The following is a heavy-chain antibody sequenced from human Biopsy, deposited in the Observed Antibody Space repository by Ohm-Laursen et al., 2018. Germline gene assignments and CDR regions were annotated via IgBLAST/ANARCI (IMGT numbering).Heavy chain of an antibody. V-gene: IGHV1-2*02. J-gene: IGHJ3*01. Sequence: GASVKVSCKGSGYAVNDYFLHWLRQAPGQGPEWMGGISPNSGGKDYAQKFQGRVTMTTDTSTSTVYLELRRLISDDTAVYYCARDIMNRIAGLVARSDVFDVWGQGTLVTVSS. CDR3: ARDIMNRIAGLVARSDVFDV. CDR2: ISPNSGGK. CDR1: GYAVNDYF. D-gene: IGHD3-16*01.